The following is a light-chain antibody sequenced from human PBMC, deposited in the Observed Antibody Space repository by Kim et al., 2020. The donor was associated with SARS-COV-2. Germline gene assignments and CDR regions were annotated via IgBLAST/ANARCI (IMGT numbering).Light chain of an antibody. CDR3: QQSNSVPFT. CDR2: AAS. Sequence: DIQMTQSPSSLSASVGDRVTITCRASQRIGTYLIWYQKKPGEAPKLLIYAASSLQSGVPSRFSGSGSGTDFTLTISSLQPEDSATYYCQQSNSVPFTFGPGTNVDIK. V-gene: IGKV1-39*01. J-gene: IGKJ3*01. CDR1: QRIGTY.